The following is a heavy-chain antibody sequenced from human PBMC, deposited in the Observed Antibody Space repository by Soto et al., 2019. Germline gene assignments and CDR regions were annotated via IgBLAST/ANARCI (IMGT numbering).Heavy chain of an antibody. Sequence: SLRLSCAASGFTFSSYAMSWVRHAPGKGLEWVSAISVSGGSTYYADSVKGRFTISRDNSKNTLYLQMNSLRAEDTAVYYCAKRYCSGGSCYSGLSYWGQGTLVTVSS. D-gene: IGHD2-15*01. CDR1: GFTFSSYA. CDR3: AKRYCSGGSCYSGLSY. CDR2: ISVSGGST. J-gene: IGHJ4*02. V-gene: IGHV3-23*01.